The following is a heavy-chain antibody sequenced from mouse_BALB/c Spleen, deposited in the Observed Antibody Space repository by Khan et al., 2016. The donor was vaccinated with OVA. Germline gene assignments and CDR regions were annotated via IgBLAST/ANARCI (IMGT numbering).Heavy chain of an antibody. D-gene: IGHD2-14*01. J-gene: IGHJ4*01. CDR2: INPRTGYT. CDR3: ARRTTGYTLDY. Sequence: QVQLRESGAELARPGASVMMSCKTSGYTFTSNTMPWVKQRPGQGLEWIGYINPRTGYTNYIQHFKDKATLTADKSSNTAYMQLSSLTSEDSALYYCARRTTGYTLDYWGQGTSVTVSS. CDR1: GYTFTSNT. V-gene: IGHV1-4*01.